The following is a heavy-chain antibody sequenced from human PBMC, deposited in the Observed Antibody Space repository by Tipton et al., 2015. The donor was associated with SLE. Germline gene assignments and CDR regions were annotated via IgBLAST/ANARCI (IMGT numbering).Heavy chain of an antibody. CDR2: ISGSGGGT. J-gene: IGHJ4*02. D-gene: IGHD6-19*01. CDR3: ARASSGFSTFDY. Sequence: SLRLSCAASGFTVSSNYMSWVRQAPGKGLEWVSAISGSGGGTYYADSVKGRFTISRDNSKNTLYLQMNSLRAEDTAVYYCARASSGFSTFDYWGQGTLVTVSS. CDR1: GFTVSSNY. V-gene: IGHV3-23*01.